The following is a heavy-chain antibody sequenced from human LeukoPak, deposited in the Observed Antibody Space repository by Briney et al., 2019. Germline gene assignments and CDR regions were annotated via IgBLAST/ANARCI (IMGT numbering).Heavy chain of an antibody. Sequence: GGSLRLSCAASGFSFSTYAMNWVRQAPGKGLEWVSSISPSSTYIYYADSWKGRFTISRHNAKNSLYLQMNSLRAEDTAVYYCARDLEEYCSGGSCSLFDYWGQGTLVTVSS. D-gene: IGHD2-15*01. CDR1: GFSFSTYA. CDR2: ISPSSTYI. V-gene: IGHV3-21*01. CDR3: ARDLEEYCSGGSCSLFDY. J-gene: IGHJ4*02.